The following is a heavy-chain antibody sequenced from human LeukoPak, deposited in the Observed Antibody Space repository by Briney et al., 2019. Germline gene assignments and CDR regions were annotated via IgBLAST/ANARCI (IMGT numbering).Heavy chain of an antibody. V-gene: IGHV4-34*01. CDR2: INHSGST. D-gene: IGHD2-15*01. CDR1: GGSFSGYY. CDR3: ARWGHLYSRYYYYGMDV. J-gene: IGHJ6*02. Sequence: PSETLSLTCAVYGGSFSGYYWSWIRQPPWKGLEWIGEINHSGSTNYNPSLKSRVTISVDTSKNQFSLKLSSVTAADTAVYYCARWGHLYSRYYYYGMDVWGQGTTVTVSS.